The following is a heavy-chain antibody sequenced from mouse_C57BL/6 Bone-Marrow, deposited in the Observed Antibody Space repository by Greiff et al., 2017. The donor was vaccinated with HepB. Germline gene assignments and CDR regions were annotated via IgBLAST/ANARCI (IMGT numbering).Heavy chain of an antibody. Sequence: EVQGVESGGGLVQSGRSLRLSCATSGFTFSDFYMEWVRQAPGKGLEWIAASRNKANDYTTEYSASVKGRFIVSRDTSQSILYLQMNALRAEDTAIYYCARENWYWYFDVWGTGTTVTVSS. J-gene: IGHJ1*03. CDR3: ARENWYWYFDV. D-gene: IGHD4-1*01. V-gene: IGHV7-1*01. CDR1: GFTFSDFY. CDR2: SRNKANDYTT.